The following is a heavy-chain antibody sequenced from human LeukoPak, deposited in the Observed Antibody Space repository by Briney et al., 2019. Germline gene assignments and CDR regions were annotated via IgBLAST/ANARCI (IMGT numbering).Heavy chain of an antibody. V-gene: IGHV4-30-2*01. D-gene: IGHD5-18*01. CDR1: GVSISSGGYS. CDR2: IYHSGST. CDR3: ATVDTEIWYFDY. J-gene: IGHJ4*02. Sequence: SETLSLTCAVSGVSISSGGYSWSWIRQPPGKGLEWIGYIYHSGSTYYNPSLKSRVTISVDRSKNQFSLKLSSVTAADTAVYYCATVDTEIWYFDYWGQGTLVTVSS.